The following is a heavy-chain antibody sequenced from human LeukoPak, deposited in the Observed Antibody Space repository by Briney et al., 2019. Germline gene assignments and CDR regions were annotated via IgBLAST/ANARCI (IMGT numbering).Heavy chain of an antibody. V-gene: IGHV3-33*01. J-gene: IGHJ4*02. D-gene: IGHD6-19*01. CDR3: ARDDDPIAVAGTFDY. CDR2: IWYDGSNK. CDR1: GFTFSSYG. Sequence: PGGSLRLSCAASGFTFSSYGMHWVRQAPGKGLGWVTVIWYDGSNKYYADSVKGRFTISRDNSKNTLYLQMNSLRAEDTAVYYCARDDDPIAVAGTFDYWGQGTLVTVSS.